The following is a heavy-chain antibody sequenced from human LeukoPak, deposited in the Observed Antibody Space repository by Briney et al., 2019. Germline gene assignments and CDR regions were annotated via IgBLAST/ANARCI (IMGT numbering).Heavy chain of an antibody. CDR1: GYTFTSYY. V-gene: IGHV1-46*01. Sequence: ASVKVSCKASGYTFTSYYMHWVRQAPGQGLEWMGIINPSGGSTSYAQKFQGRVTMTRDTSTSTVYMELSSLRSEVTAVYYCARDSSGYDSSGYFDYWGQGTLVTVSS. J-gene: IGHJ4*02. CDR3: ARDSSGYDSSGYFDY. CDR2: INPSGGST. D-gene: IGHD3-22*01.